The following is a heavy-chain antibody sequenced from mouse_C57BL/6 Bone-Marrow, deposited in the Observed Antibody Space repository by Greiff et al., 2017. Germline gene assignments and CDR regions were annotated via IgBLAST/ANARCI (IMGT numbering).Heavy chain of an antibody. D-gene: IGHD1-1*01. Sequence: EVQRVESGGDLVKPGGSLKLSCAASGFTFSSYGMSWVRQTPDKRLEWVATISSGGSYTYYPDSVKGRFTISRDNAKNTLYLQMSSLKSEDTAMYYCARRGTTVVARAVDYWGQGTSVPVTS. V-gene: IGHV5-6*01. CDR2: ISSGGSYT. J-gene: IGHJ4*01. CDR3: ARRGTTVVARAVDY. CDR1: GFTFSSYG.